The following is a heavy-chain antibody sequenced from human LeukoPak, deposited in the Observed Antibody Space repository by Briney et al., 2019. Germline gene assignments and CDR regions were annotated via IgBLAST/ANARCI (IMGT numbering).Heavy chain of an antibody. CDR1: GGSFSGYY. Sequence: SETLSLTCAVYGGSFSGYYWSWIRQPPGKGLEWIGEINHSGSTNYNPSLKSRVTISVDTSKNQFSLKLSSVTAADTAVYYCARATPYGSGSYYGHWGQGTLVTVSS. CDR3: ARATPYGSGSYYGH. CDR2: INHSGST. J-gene: IGHJ4*02. D-gene: IGHD3-10*01. V-gene: IGHV4-34*01.